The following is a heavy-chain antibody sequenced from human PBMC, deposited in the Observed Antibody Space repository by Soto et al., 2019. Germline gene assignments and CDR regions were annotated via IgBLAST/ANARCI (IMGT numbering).Heavy chain of an antibody. V-gene: IGHV4-39*02. CDR3: AREYCSGGSCFYNDFDI. D-gene: IGHD2-15*01. CDR1: GGSISSSSYY. CDR2: IYYSGST. J-gene: IGHJ3*02. Sequence: QLQLQESGPGLVKPSETLSLTCTVSGGSISSSSYYWGWIRQPPGKGLEWIGSIYYSGSTYYNPSLKSRVTISVDTSKNQFSLKLSSVTAADTAVYYCAREYCSGGSCFYNDFDIWGQGTMVTVSS.